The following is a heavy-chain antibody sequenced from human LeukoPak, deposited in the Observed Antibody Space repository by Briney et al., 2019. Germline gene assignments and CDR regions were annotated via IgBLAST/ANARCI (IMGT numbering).Heavy chain of an antibody. V-gene: IGHV3-21*01. CDR2: ISSSSSYI. CDR3: AGPSTVTTEDGMDV. D-gene: IGHD4-11*01. CDR1: GFTFSSYS. Sequence: PGGSLRLSCAASGFTFSSYSMNWVRQAPGKGLEWVSSISSSSSYIYYADSVKGRFTISRDNAKNSLYLQMNSLRAEDTAVYYCAGPSTVTTEDGMDVWGRGTTATVSS. J-gene: IGHJ6*02.